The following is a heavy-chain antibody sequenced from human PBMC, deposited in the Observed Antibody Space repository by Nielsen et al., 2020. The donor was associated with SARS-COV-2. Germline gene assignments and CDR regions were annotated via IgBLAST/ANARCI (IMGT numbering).Heavy chain of an antibody. J-gene: IGHJ3*01. D-gene: IGHD2-21*02. CDR3: AREPTVTAVAFDV. CDR1: GGSIGDGGYY. Sequence: SETLSLTCTVSGGSIGDGGYYWSWIRQRPGKGLEWIGYIYYSGSTYQNPSLRSRLTMSVDTPKNQLSLKLTSVTAADTAMYYCAREPTVTAVAFDVWGQGTLVTVSS. V-gene: IGHV4-31*02. CDR2: IYYSGST.